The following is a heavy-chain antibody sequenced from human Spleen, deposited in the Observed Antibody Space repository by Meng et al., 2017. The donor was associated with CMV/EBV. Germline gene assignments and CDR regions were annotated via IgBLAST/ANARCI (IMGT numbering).Heavy chain of an antibody. Sequence: QVQLQTSAPGLVKPSHTLSLTWTVSRGCISIGDYSCSWIRQPPGKGLEWIGYIYYSGSTYYNPSLKSRVTISVDTSKNQFSLKLSSVTAADTAVYYCARGGPLVNAPGFDYWGQGTLVTVSS. D-gene: IGHD2-15*01. V-gene: IGHV4-30-4*08. J-gene: IGHJ4*02. CDR3: ARGGPLVNAPGFDY. CDR2: IYYSGST. CDR1: RGCISIGDYS.